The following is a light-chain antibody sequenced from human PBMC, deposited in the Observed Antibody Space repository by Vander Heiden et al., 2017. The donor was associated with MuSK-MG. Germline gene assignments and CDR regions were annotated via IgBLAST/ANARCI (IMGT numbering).Light chain of an antibody. CDR2: AAS. CDR3: QKYNSAPPST. CDR1: QGISNY. V-gene: IGKV1-27*01. Sequence: DIQMTQSPSSLSASVGDRVTITCRASQGISNYLAWYQQKPGKGPKLLIYAASTLQSGVPSRFSGSGSGTDFTLTISSRQPEDVATYYCQKYNSAPPSTFGQGTRLEIK. J-gene: IGKJ5*01.